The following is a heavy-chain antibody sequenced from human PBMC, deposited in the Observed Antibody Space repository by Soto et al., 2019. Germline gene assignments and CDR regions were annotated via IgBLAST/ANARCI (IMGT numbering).Heavy chain of an antibody. Sequence: SETLSLTCTVSGGSISSSSYYWGWIRQPPGKGLEWIGSIYYSGSTYYNPSLKSRVTISVDTSKNQFSLKLSSVTAADTAVYYCARREYITIFGVVIMSWFDPWGQGTLVTVSS. CDR2: IYYSGST. V-gene: IGHV4-39*01. CDR1: GGSISSSSYY. D-gene: IGHD3-3*01. CDR3: ARREYITIFGVVIMSWFDP. J-gene: IGHJ5*02.